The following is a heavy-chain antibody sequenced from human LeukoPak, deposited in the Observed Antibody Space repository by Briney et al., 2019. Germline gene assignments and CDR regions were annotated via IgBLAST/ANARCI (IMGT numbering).Heavy chain of an antibody. CDR2: VHHTCGT. V-gene: IGHV4-59*11. CDR3: VAYSHGYVLWYFDL. D-gene: IGHD5-18*01. Sequence: PSETLSLTCTVSSGSLNSHYWSWIRQTPGKGLEWIGYVHHTCGTNYNPFLKNRGTISVDTSKNQFSLKLTSVTAADTAVYYCVAYSHGYVLWYFDLWGRGTLVSVSS. CDR1: SGSLNSHY. J-gene: IGHJ2*01.